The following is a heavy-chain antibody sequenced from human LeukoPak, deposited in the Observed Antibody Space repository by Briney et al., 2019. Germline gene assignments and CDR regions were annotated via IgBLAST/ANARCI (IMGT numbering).Heavy chain of an antibody. CDR1: GYTFTSYY. CDR3: ARVKSTRVTMVRGPSLVAFDI. Sequence: ASVKVSCKASGYTFTSYYMHWVRQAPGQGLERMGIINPSGGSTSYAQKFQGRVTMTRDTSTSTVYMELSSLRSEDTAVYYCARVKSTRVTMVRGPSLVAFDIWGQGTMVAVSS. D-gene: IGHD3-10*01. V-gene: IGHV1-46*01. CDR2: INPSGGST. J-gene: IGHJ3*02.